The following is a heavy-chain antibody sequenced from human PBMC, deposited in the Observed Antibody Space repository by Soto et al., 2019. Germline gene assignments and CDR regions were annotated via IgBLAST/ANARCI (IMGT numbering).Heavy chain of an antibody. V-gene: IGHV4-31*03. J-gene: IGHJ4*02. D-gene: IGHD3-9*01. Sequence: SETLSLTCTVSGGSISSGGYYRNWIRQPPGKGLEWIGYIYYSGDIYYSPSLKSRVTISLDTSKNQFSLKLNSVTAADTAVYYCARTSLRYFDWLRTQIFDYWGQGTLVTVSS. CDR3: ARTSLRYFDWLRTQIFDY. CDR2: IYYSGDI. CDR1: GGSISSGGYY.